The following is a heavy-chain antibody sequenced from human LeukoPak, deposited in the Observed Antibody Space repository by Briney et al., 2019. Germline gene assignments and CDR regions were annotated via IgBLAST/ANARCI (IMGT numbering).Heavy chain of an antibody. CDR3: ARADMSSDYTPNDY. CDR2: INPNSGGT. J-gene: IGHJ4*02. CDR1: GYTFTDYY. Sequence: GASVKVSCKASGYTFTDYYMHWVRQAPGQGLEWMGWINPNSGGTNYAQRFQGRVTMTRDTSISTAYMELSRLRSDDTAVYYCARADMSSDYTPNDYWGQGTLVTVSS. D-gene: IGHD3-3*01. V-gene: IGHV1-2*02.